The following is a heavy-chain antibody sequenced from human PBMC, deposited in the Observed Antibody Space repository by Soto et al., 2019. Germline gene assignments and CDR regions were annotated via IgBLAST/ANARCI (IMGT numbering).Heavy chain of an antibody. V-gene: IGHV1-69*02. CDR3: ATPDYYGSGSYYHGYYGMDV. Sequence: SVKVSCKASGGTFSSYTISWVRQAPGQGLEWMGRIIPILGIANYAQKFQGRVTMTEDTSTDTAYMELSSLRSEDTAVYYCATPDYYGSGSYYHGYYGMDVWG. CDR2: IIPILGIA. CDR1: GGTFSSYT. D-gene: IGHD3-10*01. J-gene: IGHJ6*02.